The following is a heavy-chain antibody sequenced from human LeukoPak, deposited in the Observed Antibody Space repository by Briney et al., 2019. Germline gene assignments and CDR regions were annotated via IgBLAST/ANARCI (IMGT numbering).Heavy chain of an antibody. J-gene: IGHJ4*02. CDR1: GFTFSSYA. D-gene: IGHD6-19*01. CDR2: NSDSGSST. CDR3: AKEQQWLEYYFDY. V-gene: IGHV3-23*01. Sequence: GGPLRLSCAASGFTFSSYAMSWVRQAPGKALEWVSDNSDSGSSTYYADYVQGRFTSSTDNSKNTLYLQMNSLRAEDTAVYYCAKEQQWLEYYFDYWGQGTLVTVSS.